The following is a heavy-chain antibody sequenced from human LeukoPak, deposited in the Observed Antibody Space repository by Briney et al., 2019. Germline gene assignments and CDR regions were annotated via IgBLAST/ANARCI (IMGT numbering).Heavy chain of an antibody. CDR1: GFTFSSYA. Sequence: GGSLRLSCAASGFTFSSYAMSWVRQAPGKGLEWVSAISGSGGSTYYADSVKGRFTISRDNSKNTLYLQMNSLRAEDTAVYYCAKDLQRITMVRGVGDFDYWGQGTLVTVSS. V-gene: IGHV3-23*01. CDR3: AKDLQRITMVRGVGDFDY. D-gene: IGHD3-10*01. CDR2: ISGSGGST. J-gene: IGHJ4*02.